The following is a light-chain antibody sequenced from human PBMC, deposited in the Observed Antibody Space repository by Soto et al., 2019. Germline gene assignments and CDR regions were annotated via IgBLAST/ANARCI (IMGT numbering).Light chain of an antibody. CDR2: GAS. Sequence: EIVLTQSPGTLSLSPGERATLSCRASQTVRSNYLAWYQQKPGQAPRLLIYGASSRATDIPDRFSGSGSGTDFTLTITRLEPEDFAMYYCQRYDSFRTFGQGTKLDIK. V-gene: IGKV3-20*01. CDR3: QRYDSFRT. CDR1: QTVRSNY. J-gene: IGKJ1*01.